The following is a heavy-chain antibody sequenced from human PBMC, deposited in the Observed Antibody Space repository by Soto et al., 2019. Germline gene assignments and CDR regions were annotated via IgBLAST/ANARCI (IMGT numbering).Heavy chain of an antibody. CDR2: ISSDGNT. J-gene: IGHJ4*02. CDR3: ARDILGGSYDFCH. D-gene: IGHD3-3*01. Sequence: EVQLVESGGGLVQPGGSLRLSCAASGFSVRNIYMTWVRQAPGKGLEWVSVISSDGNTYYADSVKGRFTISRDNSKNTLYLEMYSLRVGDTAVYYCARDILGGSYDFCHGGQGTLVTVSS. V-gene: IGHV3-66*01. CDR1: GFSVRNIY.